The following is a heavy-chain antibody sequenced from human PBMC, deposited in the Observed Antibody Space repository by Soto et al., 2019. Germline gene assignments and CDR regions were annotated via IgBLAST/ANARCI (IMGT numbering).Heavy chain of an antibody. CDR2: ITGSGDSA. CDR1: GFTFNNYA. J-gene: IGHJ6*03. CDR3: AKGRGTNYYYHMDV. Sequence: EVQLLESGGGLMQPGGSLRLSCAASGFTFNNYAISWVRQAPGKGLEWVSTITGSGDSAYYADSVKGRFIISRDNSKNTLYMQMHSLGAEDSAIYYCAKGRGTNYYYHMDVWGGGTTVTVSS. V-gene: IGHV3-23*01. D-gene: IGHD1-26*01.